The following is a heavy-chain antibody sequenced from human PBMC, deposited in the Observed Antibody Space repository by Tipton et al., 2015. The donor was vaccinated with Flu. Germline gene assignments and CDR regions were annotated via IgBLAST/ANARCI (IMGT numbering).Heavy chain of an antibody. J-gene: IGHJ5*02. Sequence: TLSLTCIVSGGSIRNDKDHWSWIRQFPGKGLEWIGTVSRTGSTIYNPSLKSRVTISIDTSKNQFSLNMRSVTAADMAVYYCARRDYSNYVSDPKSWFDPWGQGTLVAVSS. D-gene: IGHD4-11*01. V-gene: IGHV4-61*01. CDR2: VSRTGST. CDR3: ARRDYSNYVSDPKSWFDP. CDR1: GGSIRNDKDH.